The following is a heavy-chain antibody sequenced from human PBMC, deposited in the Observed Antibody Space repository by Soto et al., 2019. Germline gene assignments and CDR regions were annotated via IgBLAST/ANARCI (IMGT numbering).Heavy chain of an antibody. D-gene: IGHD2-2*02. CDR1: GYTFTSYG. J-gene: IGHJ6*02. V-gene: IGHV1-18*04. CDR3: ARGRIVVVPAAIPGTWYYGMDV. Sequence: ASVNVSCKASGYTFTSYGISWVRQAPGQGLEWMGWISAYNGNTNYAQKLQGRVTMTTDTSTSTAYMELRSLRSDDTAVYYCARGRIVVVPAAIPGTWYYGMDVWGQGTTVTVSS. CDR2: ISAYNGNT.